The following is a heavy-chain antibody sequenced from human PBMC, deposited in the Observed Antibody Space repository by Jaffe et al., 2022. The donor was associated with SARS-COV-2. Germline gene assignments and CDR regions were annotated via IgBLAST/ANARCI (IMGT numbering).Heavy chain of an antibody. V-gene: IGHV4-61*02. CDR1: GGSISSGSYF. J-gene: IGHJ4*02. Sequence: QVLLQESGPGLVKPSQTLSLTCTVSGGSISSGSYFWSWIRQPAGKGLEWIGRIYPSGYTNYNPSLKSRVTISVDTSKNQFSLKLSSLTAADTAVYYCAREVDSSSWYRYFDYWGQGTLVTVSS. D-gene: IGHD6-13*01. CDR3: AREVDSSSWYRYFDY. CDR2: IYPSGYT.